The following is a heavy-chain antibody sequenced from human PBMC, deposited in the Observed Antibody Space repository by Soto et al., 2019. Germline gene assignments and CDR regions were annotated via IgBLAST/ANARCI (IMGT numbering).Heavy chain of an antibody. D-gene: IGHD2-2*01. CDR3: ARVGGARWGYCSSTSCYGPLLFY. CDR2: MNPNSGNT. CDR1: GYTFTSYD. J-gene: IGHJ4*02. Sequence: ASVKVSCKASGYTFTSYDINWVRQATGQGLEWMGWMNPNSGNTGYAQKFQGRVTMTRNTSISTAYMELSSLRSEDTAVYYCARVGGARWGYCSSTSCYGPLLFYRGQGTLVTVSS. V-gene: IGHV1-8*01.